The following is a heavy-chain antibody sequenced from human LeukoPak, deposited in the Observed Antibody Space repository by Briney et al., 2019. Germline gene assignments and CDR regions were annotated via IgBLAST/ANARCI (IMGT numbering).Heavy chain of an antibody. CDR1: GFTVSSNY. CDR2: IYTSGNT. V-gene: IGHV3-66*01. J-gene: IGHJ4*02. Sequence: GGSLRLSCAASGFTVSSNYMNWVRQAPGKGLEWVSVIYTSGNTYYADSVKGRFTISRDISKNTLYLQMNSLRAEDTAVYYCARGGSGWYLYVDWGQGTPVSVSS. D-gene: IGHD6-19*01. CDR3: ARGGSGWYLYVD.